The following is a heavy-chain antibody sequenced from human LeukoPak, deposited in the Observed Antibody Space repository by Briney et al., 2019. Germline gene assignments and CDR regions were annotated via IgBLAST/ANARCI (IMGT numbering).Heavy chain of an antibody. CDR3: ARCPTVADIVGPRDGGVYYFDY. D-gene: IGHD6-19*01. Sequence: GGSLRLSCAASGFTFSSYAMSWVRQAPGKGLEWVSAISGSGGSTYYADSVKGRFTISRDNSKNTLYLQMNSLRAEDTAVYYCARCPTVADIVGPRDGGVYYFDYWGQGTLVTVSS. V-gene: IGHV3-23*01. CDR1: GFTFSSYA. J-gene: IGHJ4*02. CDR2: ISGSGGST.